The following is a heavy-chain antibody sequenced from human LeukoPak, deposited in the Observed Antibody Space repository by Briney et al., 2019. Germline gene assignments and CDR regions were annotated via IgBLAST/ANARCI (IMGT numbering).Heavy chain of an antibody. CDR2: IYYSGST. Sequence: SETLSLTCTVSGGSISSYYWSWIRQPPGKGLEWIGYIYYSGSTNYNPSLKSRVTISVDTSKNQFSLKLSSVTAADTAVYYCARGHHDYGDYFDYWGQGTLVTASS. CDR3: ARGHHDYGDYFDY. V-gene: IGHV4-59*01. CDR1: GGSISSYY. J-gene: IGHJ4*02. D-gene: IGHD4-17*01.